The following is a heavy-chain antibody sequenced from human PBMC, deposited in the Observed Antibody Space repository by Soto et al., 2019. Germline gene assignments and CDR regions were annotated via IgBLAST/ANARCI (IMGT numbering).Heavy chain of an antibody. CDR2: AYWDDDN. J-gene: IGHJ4*01. CDR3: AHRLGRYTWAGAHFDL. D-gene: IGHD2-2*02. V-gene: IGHV2-5*02. Sequence: QITLKESGPTLVKPTQTLTLTCSFSGFSLSTTGVGVGWIRQPPGKALEWLGFAYWDDDNRYSPSLKSRLTITQDNSGNHVVLTRPNMDPLATATYLCAHRLGRYTWAGAHFDLWGHGTLVTVSS. CDR1: GFSLSTTGVG.